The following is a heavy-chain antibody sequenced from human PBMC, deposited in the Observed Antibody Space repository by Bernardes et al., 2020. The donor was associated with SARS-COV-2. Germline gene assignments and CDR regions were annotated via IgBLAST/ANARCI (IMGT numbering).Heavy chain of an antibody. D-gene: IGHD3-22*01. V-gene: IGHV4-39*01. J-gene: IGHJ4*02. CDR1: GGSISSSSYY. CDR2: IYYSGST. Sequence: SETLSLTCTVSGGSISSSSYYWGWIRQPPGKGLEWIGSIYYSGSTYYNPSLKSRVTISVDTSKNQFSLKLSSVTAADTAVYYCATRIVYDSSGLDDYWGQGTLVTVSS. CDR3: ATRIVYDSSGLDDY.